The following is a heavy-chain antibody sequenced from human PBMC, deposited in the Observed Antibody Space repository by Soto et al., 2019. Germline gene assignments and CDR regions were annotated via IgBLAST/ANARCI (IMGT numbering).Heavy chain of an antibody. Sequence: QLQLRESGSGLVKPSQTLSLTCAVSGGSITSNGHSWSWIRQPPGKGLEWMGYIYHSGCTYSDPSLKGRVTMSLDTSNNHFSLKLTSVTAADTAVYYCARGRGIQLWLDSWGQGNLVTVSS. CDR2: IYHSGCT. J-gene: IGHJ5*01. V-gene: IGHV4-30-2*01. D-gene: IGHD3-10*01. CDR3: ARGRGIQLWLDS. CDR1: GGSITSNGHS.